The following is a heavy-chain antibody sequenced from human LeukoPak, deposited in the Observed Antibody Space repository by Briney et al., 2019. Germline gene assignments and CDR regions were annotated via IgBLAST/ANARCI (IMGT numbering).Heavy chain of an antibody. CDR2: ISSSSSYI. V-gene: IGHV3-21*01. Sequence: PGGSLRLSCAASGFTFSSYSMNWVRQAPGKGLEWVSSISSSSSYIYYADSVKGRFTISRDNAKNSLYLKMNSLRAEDTAVYYCARGDYGLGSYGSNDYWGQGILVTVSS. CDR1: GFTFSSYS. D-gene: IGHD3-10*01. J-gene: IGHJ4*02. CDR3: ARGDYGLGSYGSNDY.